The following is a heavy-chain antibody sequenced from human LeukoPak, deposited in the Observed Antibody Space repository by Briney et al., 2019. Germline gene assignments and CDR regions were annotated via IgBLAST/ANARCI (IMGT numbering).Heavy chain of an antibody. CDR2: ISGDGEST. J-gene: IGHJ4*02. Sequence: PGESLRLSCAASGVTLRNYAMTWIRQAPGKGLQWVSVISGDGESTYYADSVRGRFTISRDNSKNTMYLQMNNLRAEDTAIYYCAKDRDCSSTGCYVFANWGQGTLVTVSS. CDR1: GVTLRNYA. D-gene: IGHD2-2*01. V-gene: IGHV3-23*01. CDR3: AKDRDCSSTGCYVFAN.